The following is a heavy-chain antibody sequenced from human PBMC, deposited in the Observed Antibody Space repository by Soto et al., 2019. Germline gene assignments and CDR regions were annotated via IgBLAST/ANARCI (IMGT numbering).Heavy chain of an antibody. Sequence: ASVKVSCKASGYTFTGYYMHWVRQAPGQGLEWMGWINPNSGGTNYAQKLQGWVTMTRDTSISTAYMELSRLRSDDTAVYYCARDEGRHCSGGSCYSQEIGAFDIWGQGTMVTVSS. V-gene: IGHV1-2*04. D-gene: IGHD2-15*01. CDR1: GYTFTGYY. J-gene: IGHJ3*02. CDR2: INPNSGGT. CDR3: ARDEGRHCSGGSCYSQEIGAFDI.